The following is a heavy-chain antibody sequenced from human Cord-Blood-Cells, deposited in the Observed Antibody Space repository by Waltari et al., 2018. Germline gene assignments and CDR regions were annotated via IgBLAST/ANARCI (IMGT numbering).Heavy chain of an antibody. J-gene: IGHJ1*01. CDR2: ISYDGSNK. CDR1: GFTFSSYG. D-gene: IGHD6-13*01. V-gene: IGHV3-30*03. Sequence: QVQLVESGGGVVQPGRSLRLSCAASGFTFSSYGMHWVRQAPGKGLEWVAVISYDGSNKYYADSVKGRFTISRDNSKNTLYLQMNSLRAEDTAVYYCARVGKYSSSWDIEFQHWGQGTLVTVSS. CDR3: ARVGKYSSSWDIEFQH.